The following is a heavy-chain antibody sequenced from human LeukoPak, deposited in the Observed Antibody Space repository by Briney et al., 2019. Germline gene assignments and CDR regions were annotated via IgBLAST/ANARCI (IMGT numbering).Heavy chain of an antibody. CDR1: GLTVSSNY. D-gene: IGHD5-12*01. Sequence: GGSLRLSCAASGLTVSSNYMTWVRQAPGKGLEWVSLIYSGGNTYYADSVKGRFTISRDNSKNTLYLQMNSLRAEDTAVYYCAKGLRSGYVMDYMDVWGKGTTVTVSS. CDR3: AKGLRSGYVMDYMDV. V-gene: IGHV3-66*01. J-gene: IGHJ6*03. CDR2: IYSGGNT.